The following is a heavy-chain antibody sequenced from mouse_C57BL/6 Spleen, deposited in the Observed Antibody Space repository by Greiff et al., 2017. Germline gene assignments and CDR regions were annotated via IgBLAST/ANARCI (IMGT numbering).Heavy chain of an antibody. CDR2: IYPGDGDT. Sequence: PLQQSGAELVKPGASVKISCKASGYAFSSYWMNWVKQRPGKGLEWIGQIYPGDGDTNYNGKFKGKATLTADKSSSTAYMQLSSLTSEDSAVYFCARGYYYGSSYYFDYWGQGTTLTVSS. CDR3: ARGYYYGSSYYFDY. V-gene: IGHV1-80*01. J-gene: IGHJ2*01. D-gene: IGHD1-1*01. CDR1: GYAFSSYW.